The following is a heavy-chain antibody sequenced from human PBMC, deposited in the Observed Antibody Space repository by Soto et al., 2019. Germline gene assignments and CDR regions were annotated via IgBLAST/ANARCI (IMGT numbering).Heavy chain of an antibody. D-gene: IGHD3-9*01. CDR3: ARQFYDILTGYRPLNWFYP. V-gene: IGHV4-39*01. CDR2: IYYSGST. Sequence: SETLSPTCTVSGGSISSSRYYWGWIRQPPGKGLEWIGSIYYSGSTYYNPSLKSRVTISVDTSKNQFSLKLSSVTAADTAVYYCARQFYDILTGYRPLNWFYPWGQGTLVTVSS. CDR1: GGSISSSRYY. J-gene: IGHJ5*02.